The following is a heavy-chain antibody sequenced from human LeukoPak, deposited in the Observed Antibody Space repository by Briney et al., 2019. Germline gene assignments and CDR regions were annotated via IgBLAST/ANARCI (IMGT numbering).Heavy chain of an antibody. CDR3: ARRLRGGIFGFDY. CDR2: IYYSGST. V-gene: IGHV4-39*01. J-gene: IGHJ4*02. Sequence: SETLSLTCIVSGGSISSYYWGWIRQPPGKGLEWIGSIYYSGSTYYNPSLKSRVTISVDTSKNQFSLKLSSVTAADTAVYYCARRLRGGIFGFDYWGQGTLVTVSS. CDR1: GGSISSYY. D-gene: IGHD3-3*01.